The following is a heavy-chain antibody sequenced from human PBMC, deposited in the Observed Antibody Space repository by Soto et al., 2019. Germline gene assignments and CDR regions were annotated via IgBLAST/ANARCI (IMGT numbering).Heavy chain of an antibody. J-gene: IGHJ4*02. CDR3: ARGPSGDKVDS. CDR2: IYDGGRT. V-gene: IGHV4-30-4*01. CDR1: GGSISTVDYW. D-gene: IGHD7-27*01. Sequence: PSETLSLTCTVSGGSISTVDYWWSWIRQSPDMGLEWIGHIYDGGRTYNNPSLESRVTMSVDTSKSQLSLTLSSVSAADTAVYYCARGPSGDKVDSWGPGTLVTVSS.